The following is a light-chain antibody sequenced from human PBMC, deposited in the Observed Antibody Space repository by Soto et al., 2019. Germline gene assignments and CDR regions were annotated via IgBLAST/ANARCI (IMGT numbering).Light chain of an antibody. CDR3: QQYSSYSPYT. V-gene: IGKV1-5*03. J-gene: IGKJ2*01. CDR1: QTVYTW. CDR2: EAS. Sequence: DIQMTQSPSTLSASIGDRVTITCRASQTVYTWLAWYQQKPGTAPKLLIYEASTLHSGVPSRFSGSGYGTDFPLAISRLQPDDLETYYCQQYSSYSPYTFGQGTKVEI.